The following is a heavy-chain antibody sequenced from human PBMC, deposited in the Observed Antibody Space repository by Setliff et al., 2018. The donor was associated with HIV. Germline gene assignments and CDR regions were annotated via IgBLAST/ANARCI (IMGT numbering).Heavy chain of an antibody. CDR1: GFTFSSYS. CDR2: INSSGSYI. Sequence: GGSLRLSCAVSGFTFSSYSMNWVRQAPGKGLEWVSSINSSGSYIYYADSLKGRFTISRDNAKNSLYLQMNSLRAEDTAVYYCARRALTGYYYYMDVWGTGTTVTVSS. V-gene: IGHV3-21*01. J-gene: IGHJ6*03. CDR3: ARRALTGYYYYMDV. D-gene: IGHD3-10*01.